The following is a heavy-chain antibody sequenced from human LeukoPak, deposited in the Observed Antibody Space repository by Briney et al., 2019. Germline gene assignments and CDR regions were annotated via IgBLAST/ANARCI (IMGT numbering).Heavy chain of an antibody. Sequence: PGGSLRLSCAASGFTFSNYAMTWVRQAPGKGLEWVSVISDSGFSTTYADSVKGRFSMSRDNSKNTLFLQMSSLRVDDTAVYYCAKGSTSEIVGATTAFDIWGQGTMVTVSS. J-gene: IGHJ3*02. CDR1: GFTFSNYA. V-gene: IGHV3-23*01. CDR2: ISDSGFST. D-gene: IGHD1-26*01. CDR3: AKGSTSEIVGATTAFDI.